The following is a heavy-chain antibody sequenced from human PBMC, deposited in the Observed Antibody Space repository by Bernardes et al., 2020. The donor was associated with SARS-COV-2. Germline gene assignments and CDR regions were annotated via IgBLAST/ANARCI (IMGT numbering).Heavy chain of an antibody. CDR3: ASRMATSWGFDY. CDR2: IYRGGST. V-gene: IGHV3-66*02. CDR1: GFTVRSTY. Sequence: VGSLLLSCAASGFTVRSTYMGWVRQAPGPGLAWVSVIYRGGSTYYADSVKGRFSISRDNSKNTLFLQMNSLRVEDTAVYYCASRMATSWGFDYWGQGTLVTVSS. D-gene: IGHD3-16*01. J-gene: IGHJ4*02.